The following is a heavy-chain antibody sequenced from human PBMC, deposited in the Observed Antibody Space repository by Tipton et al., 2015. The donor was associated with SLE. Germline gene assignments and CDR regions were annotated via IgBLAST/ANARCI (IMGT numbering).Heavy chain of an antibody. CDR1: GGSISSGGYS. Sequence: TLSLTCAVSGGSISSGGYSWSWIRQPPGKGLEWIGEINHSGGTNYNPSLKSRVTISVDTSKNQLSLKLRSVTAADTAMYYCAREGQPNHLRWFSYYYMDVWGKGTTVTVSS. CDR2: INHSGGT. CDR3: AREGQPNHLRWFSYYYMDV. D-gene: IGHD1-14*01. V-gene: IGHV4-30-2*01. J-gene: IGHJ6*03.